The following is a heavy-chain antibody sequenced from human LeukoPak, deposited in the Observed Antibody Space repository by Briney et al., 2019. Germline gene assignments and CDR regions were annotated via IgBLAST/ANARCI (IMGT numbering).Heavy chain of an antibody. D-gene: IGHD1-1*01. CDR2: IYWNNDK. Sequence: SGPTLVNPTQTLTLTCSFFGFSLSTSGVAVGWIRQPPGKPLEWLAHIYWNNDKYYSTYLKSRLSITTDTSENQVVLTMTVMDPLDTATYYCAHLTTTAYYYYYWGQGALVTVSS. CDR1: GFSLSTSGVA. J-gene: IGHJ4*02. CDR3: AHLTTTAYYYYY. V-gene: IGHV2-5*01.